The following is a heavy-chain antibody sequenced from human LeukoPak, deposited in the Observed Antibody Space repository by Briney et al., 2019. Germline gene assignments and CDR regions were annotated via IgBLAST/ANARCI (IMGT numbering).Heavy chain of an antibody. CDR3: ARGGYVDTAMVTRGY. V-gene: IGHV3-21*01. J-gene: IGHJ4*02. D-gene: IGHD5-18*01. CDR2: ISSSSSYI. Sequence: GGSLRLSGAASGFTFSSYSMNWVRQAPGKGLEWVSSISSSSSYIYYADSVKGRFTISRDNAKNSLYLQMNSLRAEDTAVYYCARGGYVDTAMVTRGYWGQGTLVTVSS. CDR1: GFTFSSYS.